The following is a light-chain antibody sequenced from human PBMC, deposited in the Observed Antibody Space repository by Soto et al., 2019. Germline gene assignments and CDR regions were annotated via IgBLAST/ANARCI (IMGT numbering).Light chain of an antibody. V-gene: IGKV1-9*01. CDR1: QGISSY. Sequence: IHLTQSPSSLSASVGDRVTITCRASQGISSYLAWYQQKPGKVPKLLIYAASTLHSGVPSRFSGSGSGTDVSLTISSLQPEDFATYYCQQLNGYPLTFGGGPKVEIK. CDR3: QQLNGYPLT. J-gene: IGKJ4*01. CDR2: AAS.